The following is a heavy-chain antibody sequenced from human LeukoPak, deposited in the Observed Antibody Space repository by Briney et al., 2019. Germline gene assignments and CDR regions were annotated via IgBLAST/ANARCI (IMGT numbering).Heavy chain of an antibody. CDR1: GGSFSGYY. V-gene: IGHV4-34*01. J-gene: IGHJ6*02. D-gene: IGHD6-13*01. Sequence: SETLSLTCAVYGGSFSGYYWSWIRHPPGKGLEWIGEINHSGSTNYNPSLKSRVTISVDTSKNQFSLKLSSVTAADTAVYYCARGSGGYIAAAGTRYYYGMDVWGQGTTVTVSS. CDR3: ARGSGGYIAAAGTRYYYGMDV. CDR2: INHSGST.